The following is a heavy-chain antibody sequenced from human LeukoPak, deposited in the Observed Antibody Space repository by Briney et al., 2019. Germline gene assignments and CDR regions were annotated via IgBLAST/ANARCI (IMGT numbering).Heavy chain of an antibody. CDR1: GGSISSGSYY. D-gene: IGHD1-26*01. CDR2: IYTSGST. V-gene: IGHV4-61*02. Sequence: PSQTLSLTCTVSGGSISSGSYYWSWIRQPAGKGLEWIGRIYTSGSTNYNPSLKSRVTISVDTSKNQFSLKLSSVTAADTAVYYCARGGELPHHDAFDIWGQGTMVTVSS. CDR3: ARGGELPHHDAFDI. J-gene: IGHJ3*02.